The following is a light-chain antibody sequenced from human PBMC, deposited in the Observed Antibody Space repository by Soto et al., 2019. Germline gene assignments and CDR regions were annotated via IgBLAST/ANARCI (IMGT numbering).Light chain of an antibody. Sequence: QAASLSASPGQSITISCVGTSSDIGAYNFVSWYQQHPGKAPKLMIYDVSNRPSGVSYRFSGSKSGNTASLTISGLQAEDEADYYCSSYASSRDVFFGGGTKLTVL. CDR3: SSYASSRDVF. J-gene: IGLJ2*01. CDR2: DVS. V-gene: IGLV2-14*03. CDR1: SSDIGAYNF.